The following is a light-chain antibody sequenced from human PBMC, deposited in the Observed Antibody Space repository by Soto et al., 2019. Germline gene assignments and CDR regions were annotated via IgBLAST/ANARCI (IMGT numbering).Light chain of an antibody. CDR2: DVS. CDR3: GSYGGSNNLI. V-gene: IGLV2-8*01. CDR1: SSDVGGYNY. J-gene: IGLJ2*01. Sequence: QSVLTQPPSASGSPGQSVTISCTGTSSDVGGYNYVSWYQQHPGKAPKLMIYDVSERPSGVPDRFSGSKSGNTASLTVSGLQAEDEADYYCGSYGGSNNLIFGGGTKLTVL.